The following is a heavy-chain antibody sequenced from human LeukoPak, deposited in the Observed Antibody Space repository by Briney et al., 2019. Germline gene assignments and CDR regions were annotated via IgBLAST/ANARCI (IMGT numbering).Heavy chain of an antibody. J-gene: IGHJ4*02. D-gene: IGHD6-13*01. Sequence: GGSLRLSCAASGFTFSDYYMSWIRQAPGKGLEWVSYISSSGSTIYYADSVKGRFTISRDNSKNTLYLQMNSLRAEDTAVYYCARVLLGSSSWSDEYYFDYWGQGTLVTVSS. V-gene: IGHV3-11*04. CDR3: ARVLLGSSSWSDEYYFDY. CDR2: ISSSGSTI. CDR1: GFTFSDYY.